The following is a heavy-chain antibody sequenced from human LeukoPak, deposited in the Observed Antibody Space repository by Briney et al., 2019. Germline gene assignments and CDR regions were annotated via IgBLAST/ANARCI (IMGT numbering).Heavy chain of an antibody. J-gene: IGHJ1*01. Sequence: GGSLRLSCAASGFSFDDYAMDWVRQAPGKGLEWVSIIRGDGISTAYAESVQGRFTDSRDNRKNVLYLQMNSLTTEDIAFYYCAKDIGARIVSSECLHHWGQGTLVTVSS. D-gene: IGHD3-10*01. CDR3: AKDIGARIVSSECLHH. CDR1: GFSFDDYA. V-gene: IGHV3-43*02. CDR2: IRGDGIST.